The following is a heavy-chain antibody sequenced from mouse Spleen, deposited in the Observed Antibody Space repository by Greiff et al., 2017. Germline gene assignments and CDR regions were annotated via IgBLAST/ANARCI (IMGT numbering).Heavy chain of an antibody. J-gene: IGHJ4*01. CDR3: ARRRYYYGSSFAMDY. CDR2: IYWDDDK. V-gene: IGHV8-12*01. D-gene: IGHD1-1*01. CDR1: GFSLSTSGMG. Sequence: QVTLKVSGPGILQPSQTLSLTCSFSGFSLSTSGMGVSWIRQPSGKGLEWLAHIYWDDDKRYNPSLKSRLTISKDTSRNQVFLKITSVDTADTATYYCARRRYYYGSSFAMDYWGQGTSVTVSS.